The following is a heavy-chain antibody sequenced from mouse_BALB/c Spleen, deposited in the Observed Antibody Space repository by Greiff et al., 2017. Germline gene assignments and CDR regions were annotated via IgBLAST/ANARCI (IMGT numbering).Heavy chain of an antibody. CDR2: ISYSGST. J-gene: IGHJ4*01. CDR3: AHYGYDAMDY. V-gene: IGHV3-2*02. Sequence: VQLKESGPGLVKPSQSLSLTCTVTGYSITSDYAWNWIRQFPGNKLEWMGYISYSGSTSYNPSLKSRISITRDTSKNQFFLQLNSVTTEDTATYYCAHYGYDAMDYWGQGTSVTVSS. CDR1: GYSITSDYA. D-gene: IGHD1-1*02.